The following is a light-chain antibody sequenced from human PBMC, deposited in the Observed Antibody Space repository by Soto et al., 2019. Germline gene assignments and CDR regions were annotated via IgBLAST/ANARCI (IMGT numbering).Light chain of an antibody. CDR3: QQRSNWPLT. CDR1: RGVSSY. Sequence: PGETATLSLTPTRGVSSYLAWYQQKPGQAPRLLIYDASNRATGIPARFSGSGSGTDFTLTISSLEPEDFAVYYCQQRSNWPLTFGGGT. CDR2: DAS. V-gene: IGKV3-11*01. J-gene: IGKJ4*01.